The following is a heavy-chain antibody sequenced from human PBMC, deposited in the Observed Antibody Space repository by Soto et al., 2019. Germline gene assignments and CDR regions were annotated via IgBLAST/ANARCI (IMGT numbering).Heavy chain of an antibody. CDR1: GFTFSSYD. D-gene: IGHD5-18*01. J-gene: IGHJ4*02. CDR3: ARDNGYSYFAY. Sequence: GGSLRLSCAASGFTFSSYDMHWVRQATGKGLEWVSAIGTAGDTYYPGSVKGRFTISRENAKNSLYLQMNSLRAEDTAVYYCARDNGYSYFAYWGQGTLVTVSS. CDR2: IGTAGDT. V-gene: IGHV3-13*01.